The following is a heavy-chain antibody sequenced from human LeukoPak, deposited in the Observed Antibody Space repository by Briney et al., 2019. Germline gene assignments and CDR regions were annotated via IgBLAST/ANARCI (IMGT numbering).Heavy chain of an antibody. CDR3: AKAIRVITFGGVIVPDY. J-gene: IGHJ4*02. CDR1: GFPFSNNV. CDR2: LSGSGGST. Sequence: GGSLRLSCAASGFPFSNNVMTWVRQAPGKGLEWVSALSGSGGSTYYADSVKGRFTISRDNSKNTLYLQMNSLRAEDTAVYYCAKAIRVITFGGVIVPDYWGQGTLVTVSS. V-gene: IGHV3-23*01. D-gene: IGHD3-16*02.